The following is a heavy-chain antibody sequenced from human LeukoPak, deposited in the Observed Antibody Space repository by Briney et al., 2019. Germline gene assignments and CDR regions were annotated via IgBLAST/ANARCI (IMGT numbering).Heavy chain of an antibody. J-gene: IGHJ3*01. D-gene: IGHD6-6*01. CDR2: INSDGSEG. Sequence: GGSLRLSCAVSGFTFSGFWMSWSRQAPGKVLEWVASINSDGSEGYYADVVKGRFTIFRDNAKNSLYLQINSLRAEDTAVYYCARSSYSSSSSVWGQGTMVTVSS. V-gene: IGHV3-7*03. CDR3: ARSSYSSSSSV. CDR1: GFTFSGFW.